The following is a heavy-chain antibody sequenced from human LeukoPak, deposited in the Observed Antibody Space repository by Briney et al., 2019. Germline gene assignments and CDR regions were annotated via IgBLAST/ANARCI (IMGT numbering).Heavy chain of an antibody. Sequence: GASVKVSCKASGYTFTSYGISWVRQAPGQGLEWMGIINPSGGSTSYAQKFQGRVTMTRDMSTSTVYMELSSLRSEDTAVYYCARNYGPRAGYFDYWGQGTLVTVSS. CDR1: GYTFTSYG. D-gene: IGHD3-16*01. CDR2: INPSGGST. CDR3: ARNYGPRAGYFDY. V-gene: IGHV1-46*01. J-gene: IGHJ4*02.